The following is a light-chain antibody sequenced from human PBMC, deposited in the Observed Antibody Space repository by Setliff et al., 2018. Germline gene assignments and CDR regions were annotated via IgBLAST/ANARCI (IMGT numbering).Light chain of an antibody. Sequence: QSVLTQPASVSGSPGQSITISCSGTSSDIGGYNYVSWYQQHPGKAPKLMIYEVSNRPSGVSNRFSGSKSGNTASLTISGLQAEDEADYYCNSYTSSSPFVFGTGTKV. CDR2: EVS. CDR3: NSYTSSSPFV. CDR1: SSDIGGYNY. V-gene: IGLV2-14*01. J-gene: IGLJ1*01.